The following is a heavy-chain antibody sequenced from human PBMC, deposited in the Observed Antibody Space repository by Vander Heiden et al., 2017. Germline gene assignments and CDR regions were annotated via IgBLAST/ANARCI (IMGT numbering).Heavy chain of an antibody. D-gene: IGHD5-12*01. CDR1: GFTFSSYS. Sequence: EVQLVESGGGLVKPGGSLRLSCAASGFTFSSYSMNWVRQAPGKGLEWVSSISSSSSYIYYADAVKGRFTISRDNAKNSMYLQMKRMRAEDTAVYYFATASRQWLHYSDIWGQGTMVTVSS. CDR2: ISSSSSYI. CDR3: ATASRQWLHYSDI. V-gene: IGHV3-21*01. J-gene: IGHJ3*02.